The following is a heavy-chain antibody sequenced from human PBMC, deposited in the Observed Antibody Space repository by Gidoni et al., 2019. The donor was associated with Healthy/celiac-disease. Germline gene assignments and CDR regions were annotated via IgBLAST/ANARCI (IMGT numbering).Heavy chain of an antibody. CDR3: ARYRVEAATYEYFQH. V-gene: IGHV3-30*04. CDR1: GFPFSSYA. CDR2: ISYDGSNK. Sequence: QVQLVESGGGVDQPGRSLRLSCAATGFPFSSYAMHWVRQAPGKGLEWVAVISYDGSNKSYADSVKGRFTISRDNSKNTLYLQMNSLRAEDTAVYYCARYRVEAATYEYFQHWGQGTLVTVSS. J-gene: IGHJ1*01. D-gene: IGHD2-15*01.